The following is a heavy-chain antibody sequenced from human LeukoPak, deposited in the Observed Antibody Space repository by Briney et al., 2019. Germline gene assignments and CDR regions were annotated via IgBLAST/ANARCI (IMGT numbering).Heavy chain of an antibody. Sequence: SETLRLSCTVSGVSFSSYSWSWIRQPAGKGLEWIGRFYTSGSANYNPSLKSRVSMSVDTSKNQLSLKLTSVTAADTAVYYCARGGGACHSDYWGQGIRVTVSS. CDR3: ARGGGACHSDY. CDR1: GVSFSSYS. D-gene: IGHD4-17*01. J-gene: IGHJ4*02. V-gene: IGHV4-4*07. CDR2: FYTSGSA.